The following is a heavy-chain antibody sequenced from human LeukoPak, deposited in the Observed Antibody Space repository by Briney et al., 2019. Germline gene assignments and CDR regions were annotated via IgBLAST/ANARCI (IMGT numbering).Heavy chain of an antibody. Sequence: GGSLRLSCAASGFAFSGYWMHWVRQAPGKGLAWVSQTNSDGSNTNYADFVKGRFTISRDNAKNTLYLQMNSMRVEDTAVYYCAKDGRYSYSWLDPWGQGTLVTVSS. V-gene: IGHV3-74*01. CDR2: TNSDGSNT. J-gene: IGHJ5*02. D-gene: IGHD1-26*01. CDR3: AKDGRYSYSWLDP. CDR1: GFAFSGYW.